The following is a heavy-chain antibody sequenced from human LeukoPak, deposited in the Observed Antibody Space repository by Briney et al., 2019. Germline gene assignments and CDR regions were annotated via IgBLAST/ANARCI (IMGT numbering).Heavy chain of an antibody. Sequence: SETLSLTCTVSGGSISSGNYYWSWIRQPPGKGLEWIGYIYYSGSTYYNPSLESRVTISVDTSKNQFSLKLSSVTAADTAVYYCAREFVAYYDFWSGYYTGYFDYWGQGTLVTVSS. CDR3: AREFVAYYDFWSGYYTGYFDY. CDR1: GGSISSGNYY. J-gene: IGHJ4*02. CDR2: IYYSGST. V-gene: IGHV4-30-4*01. D-gene: IGHD3-3*01.